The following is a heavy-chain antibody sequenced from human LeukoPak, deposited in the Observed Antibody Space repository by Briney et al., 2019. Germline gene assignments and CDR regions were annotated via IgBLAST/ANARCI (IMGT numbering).Heavy chain of an antibody. J-gene: IGHJ4*02. CDR2: INHRRST. CDR1: GGSFSGFY. D-gene: IGHD2-8*02. CDR3: ARGRTGYCTGVGCSHFDY. V-gene: IGHV4-34*01. Sequence: SETLSLTCAVYGGSFSGFYWSWIRQSPGKGLEWIGEINHRRSTNYNPSLKSRVTVSVGTSKNQFSLRLTSVTAADTAVYYWARGRTGYCTGVGCSHFDYWGQGTLVTVSA.